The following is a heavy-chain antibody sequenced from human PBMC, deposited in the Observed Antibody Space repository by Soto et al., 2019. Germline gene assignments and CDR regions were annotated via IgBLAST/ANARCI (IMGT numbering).Heavy chain of an antibody. J-gene: IGHJ3*02. CDR3: ARAYSDAFDI. CDR2: ISSSGTGI. CDR1: IFTFSDYY. V-gene: IGHV3-11*01. Sequence: VGSLRLSCASSIFTFSDYYMTCIRQSPGKGLEWVSYISSSGTGIYYPDSVKGRFTISRDNAKNSLYLQMSSLRAEDTAVYYCARAYSDAFDIWGQGTLVTVSS. D-gene: IGHD2-15*01.